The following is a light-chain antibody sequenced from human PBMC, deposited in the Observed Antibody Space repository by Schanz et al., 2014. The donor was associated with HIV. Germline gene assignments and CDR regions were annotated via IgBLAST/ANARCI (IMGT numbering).Light chain of an antibody. CDR3: QQRSDWPPEVT. CDR2: DAS. CDR1: QSAGSY. V-gene: IGKV3-11*01. Sequence: DIVMTQSPASLSLSPGERATLSCRASQSAGSYLAWYQQKPGQAPRLLIYDASNRATGIPARFSATGSGTDFTLTIDSLEPEDFAVYYWQQRSDWPPEVTFGQGTRLEIK. J-gene: IGKJ5*01.